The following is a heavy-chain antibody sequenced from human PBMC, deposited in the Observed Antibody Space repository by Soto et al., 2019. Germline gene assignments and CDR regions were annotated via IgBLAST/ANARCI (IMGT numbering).Heavy chain of an antibody. CDR2: ISYSGST. CDR3: ARHNYGSGSTYFDY. Sequence: PSETLSLTCTVSGGSITSTSYYWGWIRQPPGKGLEWVGSISYSGSTYYNPSLKSRVTISVDTSKNQFSLKLNSMTAADTAVYYCARHNYGSGSTYFDYWGQGTLVTVSS. CDR1: GGSITSTSYY. D-gene: IGHD3-10*01. J-gene: IGHJ4*02. V-gene: IGHV4-39*01.